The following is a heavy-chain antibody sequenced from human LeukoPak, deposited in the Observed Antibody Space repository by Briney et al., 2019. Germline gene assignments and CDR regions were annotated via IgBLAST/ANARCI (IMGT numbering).Heavy chain of an antibody. CDR2: ISAHNGNT. CDR1: GYTFTSYG. D-gene: IGHD3-22*01. Sequence: ASVKVSCKASGYTFTSYGISWVRQAPGQGLEWMGWISAHNGNTNYAQKLQGRVTMTTDTSTSTAYMELRSLRSDDTAVYYCARDLEYYYDSSGYFDYWGQGTLVTVSS. J-gene: IGHJ4*02. CDR3: ARDLEYYYDSSGYFDY. V-gene: IGHV1-18*01.